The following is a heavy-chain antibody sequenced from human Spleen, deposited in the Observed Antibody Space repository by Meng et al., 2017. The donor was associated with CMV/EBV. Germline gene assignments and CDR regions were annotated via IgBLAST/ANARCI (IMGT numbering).Heavy chain of an antibody. Sequence: GESLKISCAGSGFIFSNAWMNWVRQAPGRGLEWVSYIIESATTIYYADSVKGRFTISRDNAKNSLYLQMNSLRAEDTAVYYCARHYSGWSFDYWGQGTLVTVSS. J-gene: IGHJ4*02. CDR2: IIESATTI. CDR1: GFIFSNAW. CDR3: ARHYSGWSFDY. D-gene: IGHD6-19*01. V-gene: IGHV3-11*01.